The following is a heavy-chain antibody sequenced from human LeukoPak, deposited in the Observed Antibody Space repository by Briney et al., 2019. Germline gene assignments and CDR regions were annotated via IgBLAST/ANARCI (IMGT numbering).Heavy chain of an antibody. D-gene: IGHD6-19*01. CDR1: GLTFSSYG. J-gene: IGHJ6*03. CDR2: IRYDGSNK. Sequence: PGGSLRLSCAASGLTFSSYGMHWVRQAPGKGLEWVAFIRYDGSNKYYADSVKGRFTISRDNSKNTLYLQMNSLRAEDTAVYYCAKTENAGSGWYYYYYYYMDVWGKGTTVIISS. V-gene: IGHV3-30*02. CDR3: AKTENAGSGWYYYYYYYMDV.